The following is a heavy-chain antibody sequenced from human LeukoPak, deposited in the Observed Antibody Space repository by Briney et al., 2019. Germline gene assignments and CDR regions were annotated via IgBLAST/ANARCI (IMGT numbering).Heavy chain of an antibody. CDR2: IGGDAVST. Sequence: PGGSLRLSCAASGFTFSSYAMSWVRQAPGKGLEWVSAIGGDAVSTYYADSVKGQFSISRDNSKNTLYLQMNSLRADDTAVYYCAKDLWKADYWGQGTLVTVSS. V-gene: IGHV3-23*01. CDR1: GFTFSSYA. J-gene: IGHJ4*02. CDR3: AKDLWKADY. D-gene: IGHD3-3*01.